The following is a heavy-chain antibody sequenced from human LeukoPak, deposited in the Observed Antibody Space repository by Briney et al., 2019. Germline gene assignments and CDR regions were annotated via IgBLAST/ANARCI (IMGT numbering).Heavy chain of an antibody. CDR1: GYSISSGYY. D-gene: IGHD3-3*01. CDR2: IYHSGST. CDR3: ASGYYSLDY. Sequence: SETLSLTCTVSGYSISSGYYWGWIRQPPGKGLEWIGSIYHSGSTYYNPSLKSRVTISVDTSKNQFSLKLSSVTAADTAVYYCASGYYSLDYWGQGTLVTVSS. V-gene: IGHV4-38-2*02. J-gene: IGHJ4*02.